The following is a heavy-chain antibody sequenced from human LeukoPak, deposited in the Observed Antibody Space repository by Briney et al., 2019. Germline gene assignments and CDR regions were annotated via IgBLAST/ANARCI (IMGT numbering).Heavy chain of an antibody. D-gene: IGHD5-18*01. CDR1: GFTLSSYA. J-gene: IGHJ4*02. V-gene: IGHV3-23*01. Sequence: GGSLRLSCAASGFTLSSYAMSWVRQAPGKGLEWVSAISGSGGSTYYADSVKGRFTISRDNSKNTLYPQMNSLRAEDTAVYYCAKDLKDVDTAMVDYWGQGTLVTVSS. CDR2: ISGSGGST. CDR3: AKDLKDVDTAMVDY.